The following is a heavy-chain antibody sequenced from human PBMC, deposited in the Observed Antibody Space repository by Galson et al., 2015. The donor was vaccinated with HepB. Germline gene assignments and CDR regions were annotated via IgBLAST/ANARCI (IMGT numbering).Heavy chain of an antibody. Sequence: TLSLTCTVSGASVSSSYWAWVRQPAAKGLEWIGRVFHSGDTNYNPSLKSRVTMSLDTSKNQFSLQLTSVTAADTAIYYCVRDCSGGDCFYGTLDYWGQGTVVTVSS. CDR3: VRDCSGGDCFYGTLDY. CDR2: VFHSGDT. D-gene: IGHD2-21*02. V-gene: IGHV4-4*07. J-gene: IGHJ4*02. CDR1: GASVSSSY.